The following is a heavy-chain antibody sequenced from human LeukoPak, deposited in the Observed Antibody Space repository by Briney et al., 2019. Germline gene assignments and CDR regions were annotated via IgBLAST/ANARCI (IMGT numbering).Heavy chain of an antibody. J-gene: IGHJ4*02. V-gene: IGHV3-48*04. CDR1: GFTFSSYS. CDR3: AREHDYDYVWGSYRMGYFDY. D-gene: IGHD3-16*02. CDR2: ISSSSSTI. Sequence: GGSLRLSCAASGFTFSSYSMNWVRQAPGKGLEWVSYISSSSSTIYYADSVKGRFTISRDNAKNSLYLQMNSLRAEDTAVYFCAREHDYDYVWGSYRMGYFDYWGQGTLVTVSS.